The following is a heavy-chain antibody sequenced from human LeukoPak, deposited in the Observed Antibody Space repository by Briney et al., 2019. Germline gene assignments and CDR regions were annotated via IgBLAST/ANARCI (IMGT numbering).Heavy chain of an antibody. CDR3: ARHDRFGELLN. J-gene: IGHJ4*02. CDR1: GGSISSYY. Sequence: SETLSLTCTVSGGSISSYYWSWIRQPPGKGLEWIGYIYYSGSTNYNPSLKSRVTISVDTSKNQFSLKLSSVTAADTAVYYCARHDRFGELLNWGQGTLVTVSS. CDR2: IYYSGST. D-gene: IGHD3-10*01. V-gene: IGHV4-59*08.